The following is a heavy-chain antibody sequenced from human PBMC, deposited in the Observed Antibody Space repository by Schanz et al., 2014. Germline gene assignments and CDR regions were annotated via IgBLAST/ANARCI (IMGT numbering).Heavy chain of an antibody. V-gene: IGHV3-30*04. CDR3: ARTSQAGWVPIFYWNFDL. CDR2: ISYDGSIT. J-gene: IGHJ2*01. Sequence: QVQLVESGGGVVQPGRSLRLSCAASGFTFSNSPLHWVRQAPGKGLDWVAVISYDGSITYYADSVKDRFTISRDNSKNIMFLQMNSLKAEDTAVYYCARTSQAGWVPIFYWNFDLWGRGALVTVSS. CDR1: GFTFSNSP. D-gene: IGHD3-9*01.